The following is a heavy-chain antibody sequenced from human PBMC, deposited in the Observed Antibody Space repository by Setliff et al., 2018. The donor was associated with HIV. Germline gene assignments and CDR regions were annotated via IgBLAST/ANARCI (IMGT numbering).Heavy chain of an antibody. Sequence: GESLKISCKSSGYSFTNYWIGWVRQMPGKGLEWMGIIYPGDSDTRYSPSFQGQVTISAAKSISAVYLQWDSLKASDSAIYYCARAPRSPLRWRDNLLSSSSFFMDVWGKGTTVTVSS. CDR1: GYSFTNYW. CDR2: IYPGDSDT. D-gene: IGHD2-21*01. CDR3: ARAPRSPLRWRDNLLSSSSFFMDV. J-gene: IGHJ6*03. V-gene: IGHV5-51*01.